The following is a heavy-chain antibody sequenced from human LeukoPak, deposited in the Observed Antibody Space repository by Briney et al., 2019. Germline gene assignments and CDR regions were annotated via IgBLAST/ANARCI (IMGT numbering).Heavy chain of an antibody. V-gene: IGHV3-48*03. CDR3: ASGLKDIVVVPAARDWFDP. J-gene: IGHJ5*02. CDR1: GFTFSSCE. D-gene: IGHD2-2*01. CDR2: ISSSGSTI. Sequence: GGSLRLSCAASGFTFSSCEMNWVRQAPGKGLEWVSYISSSGSTIYYADSVKGRFTISRDKAKNSLYLQMNSLRAEDTAVYYCASGLKDIVVVPAARDWFDPWGQGTLVTVSS.